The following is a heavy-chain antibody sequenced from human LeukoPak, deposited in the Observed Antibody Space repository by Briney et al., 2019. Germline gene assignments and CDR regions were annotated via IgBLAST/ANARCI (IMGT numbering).Heavy chain of an antibody. CDR1: GGTFSSYA. V-gene: IGHV1-69*13. CDR3: ERGTSGSYYYYYYMDV. J-gene: IGHJ6*03. D-gene: IGHD1-26*01. CDR2: IIPLFGTA. Sequence: ASVKVSCKAPGGTFSSYAISWVRQAPGQGREWVGGIIPLFGTANYAQKFQGRVTITADESTSTAYMELSSLRSEDTAVYYCERGTSGSYYYYYYMDVWGKGTTVTVS.